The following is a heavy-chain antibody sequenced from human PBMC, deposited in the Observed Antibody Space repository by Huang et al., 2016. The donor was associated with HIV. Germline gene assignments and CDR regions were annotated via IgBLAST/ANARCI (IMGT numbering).Heavy chain of an antibody. Sequence: VQLVKSGAEVRRPGSSVRVSCRASGGTFNTLAFNWVRQAPGQGLEYMGGIVPLLSATNYAERFQDRLSISADKSTNTVYMELRSLRSADTGVFFCAREGQTWYGKPIAAFEIWGQGTTVIVSS. D-gene: IGHD1-20*01. CDR3: AREGQTWYGKPIAAFEI. CDR2: IVPLLSAT. CDR1: GGTFNTLA. V-gene: IGHV1-69*10. J-gene: IGHJ3*02.